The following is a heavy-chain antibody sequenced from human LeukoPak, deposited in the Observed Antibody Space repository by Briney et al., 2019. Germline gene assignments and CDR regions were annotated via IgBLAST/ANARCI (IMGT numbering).Heavy chain of an antibody. Sequence: GGSLRLSCAASGFTFSSYGMHWVRQAPGKGLEWVAVISYDGSNKYYADSVKGRFTISRDNSKNTLYLQMNSLRAEDTAVYYCANAMVRGVITYYFDHWGQGTLVTVSS. J-gene: IGHJ4*02. D-gene: IGHD3-10*01. V-gene: IGHV3-30*18. CDR3: ANAMVRGVITYYFDH. CDR2: ISYDGSNK. CDR1: GFTFSSYG.